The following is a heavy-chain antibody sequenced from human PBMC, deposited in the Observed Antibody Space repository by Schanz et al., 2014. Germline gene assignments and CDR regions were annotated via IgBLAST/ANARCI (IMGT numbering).Heavy chain of an antibody. D-gene: IGHD3-9*01. CDR3: ARDAADFYDILTEEDY. J-gene: IGHJ4*02. Sequence: EVQLVESGGGLVQPGGSLRLSCAASGFTFSTYAMSWVRQAPGKGLEWVSAISGSGGSTYYADSVKGRFTISRDNSKNTLYLQMNSLRAEDTAVYYCARDAADFYDILTEEDYCGQGTLVTVSS. CDR1: GFTFSTYA. CDR2: ISGSGGST. V-gene: IGHV3-23*04.